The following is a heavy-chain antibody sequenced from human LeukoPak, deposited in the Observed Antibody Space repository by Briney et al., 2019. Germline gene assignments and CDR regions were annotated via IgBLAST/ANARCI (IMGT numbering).Heavy chain of an antibody. D-gene: IGHD6-19*01. CDR3: AKVGSGWYSGFDY. CDR2: ISGSGGST. J-gene: IGHJ4*02. V-gene: IGHV3-23*01. Sequence: GGSLRLSCAASGFTFSSYAMSWVRQAPGKGLEWVSAISGSGGSTYHADSVKGRFTISRDNSKNTLYLQMNSLRAEDTAVYYCAKVGSGWYSGFDYWGQGTLVTVSS. CDR1: GFTFSSYA.